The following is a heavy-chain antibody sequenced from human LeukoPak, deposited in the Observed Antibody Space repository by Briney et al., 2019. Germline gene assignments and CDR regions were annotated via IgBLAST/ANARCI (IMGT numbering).Heavy chain of an antibody. CDR2: INSDGSSI. Sequence: SGGSLRLSCAAPGFTFSSYWMHWVRQAPGKGLMWVSRINSDGSSITYADSVKGRFTISRDNAKNTLYLQMNSLRVEDTAVYYCAREGRVSGYDFDCWGQGTLVTVSS. J-gene: IGHJ4*02. CDR1: GFTFSSYW. V-gene: IGHV3-74*03. D-gene: IGHD5-12*01. CDR3: AREGRVSGYDFDC.